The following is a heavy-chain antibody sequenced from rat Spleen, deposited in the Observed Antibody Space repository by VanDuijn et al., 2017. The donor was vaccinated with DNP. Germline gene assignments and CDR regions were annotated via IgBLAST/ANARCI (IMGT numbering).Heavy chain of an antibody. J-gene: IGHJ3*01. CDR3: ATSAYYGYDYGFAY. CDR2: ITNSGGST. V-gene: IGHV5S13*01. CDR1: GFTFSDYG. Sequence: EVQLVESGGGLVQPGRSLKLSCAASGFTFSDYGMAWVRQAPTKGLEWVASITNSGGSTYYRDSVKGRFTISRDNAKSTLYLQMDSLRSEDTATYYCATSAYYGYDYGFAYWGQGTLVTVSS. D-gene: IGHD1-7*01.